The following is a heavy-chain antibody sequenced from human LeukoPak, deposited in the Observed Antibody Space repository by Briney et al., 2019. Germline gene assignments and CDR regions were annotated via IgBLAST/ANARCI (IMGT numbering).Heavy chain of an antibody. CDR2: ISSSSSYI. CDR1: GFTFSSYS. J-gene: IGHJ6*02. D-gene: IGHD1-1*01. Sequence: GGSLRLSCAASGFTFSSYSMNWVRQAPGKGLEWVSSISSSSSYIYYADSVKGRFTISRDNAKNSLYLQMNSLRAEDTAVYYCARLEDYYYGMDVWGQGTTVTVSS. V-gene: IGHV3-21*01. CDR3: ARLEDYYYGMDV.